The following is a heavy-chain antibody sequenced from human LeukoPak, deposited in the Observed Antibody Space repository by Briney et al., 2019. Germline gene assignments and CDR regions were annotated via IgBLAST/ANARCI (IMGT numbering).Heavy chain of an antibody. V-gene: IGHV3-33*06. Sequence: GRSVRLSCAASGFTFSSYGMHWVRQAPGKGLEWVAVIWYDGSNKYYADSVKGRLTISRDNSKNTLYLQMNSLRAEDTAVYYCAKPSRGGSGSYWGFFQNWGQGTSPTVSS. D-gene: IGHD3-10*01. J-gene: IGHJ1*01. CDR1: GFTFSSYG. CDR2: IWYDGSNK. CDR3: AKPSRGGSGSYWGFFQN.